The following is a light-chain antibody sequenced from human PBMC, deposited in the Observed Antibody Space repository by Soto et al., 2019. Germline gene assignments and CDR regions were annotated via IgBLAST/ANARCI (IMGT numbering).Light chain of an antibody. CDR2: DAS. CDR1: QSISSW. V-gene: IGKV1-5*01. Sequence: DIQMTQSPSTLSASVGDRVTITCRASQSISSWLAWYQQKPGKAPKLLIYDASSLESGVPSRFSGSGSGTEFTLTISRLQPDDFAQYYCQQYNSYSRTFGPGTKVDIK. J-gene: IGKJ3*01. CDR3: QQYNSYSRT.